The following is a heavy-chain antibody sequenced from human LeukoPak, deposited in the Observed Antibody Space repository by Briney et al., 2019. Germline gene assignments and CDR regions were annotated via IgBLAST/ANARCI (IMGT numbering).Heavy chain of an antibody. J-gene: IGHJ4*02. CDR2: ISAYNGNT. Sequence: ASVKVSCKASGYTFTSYGISWVRQAPGQGLEWMGWISAYNGNTNYAQKLQGRVTMTTHTSTSTAYMELRSLRSDDTAVYYCARDSSDYYDSSGYYYYWGQGTLVTVSS. CDR1: GYTFTSYG. CDR3: ARDSSDYYDSSGYYYY. D-gene: IGHD3-22*01. V-gene: IGHV1-18*01.